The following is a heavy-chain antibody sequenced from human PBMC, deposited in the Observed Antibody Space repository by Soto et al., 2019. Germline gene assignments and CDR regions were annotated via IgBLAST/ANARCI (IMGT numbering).Heavy chain of an antibody. D-gene: IGHD6-13*01. V-gene: IGHV3-21*01. CDR2: ISSSSTYI. CDR1: GFTFTTYS. J-gene: IGHJ4*02. CDR3: ARDPGSRANYYFYF. Sequence: EVQLVESGGGLVQPGGSLRLSCAASGFTFTTYSLNWVRQVPGKGLEWVSSISSSSTYIYYSDSVRGRFTISRDNATNSLYLQMNSLRAEDTAVYYCARDPGSRANYYFYFCGQGTLVTVSS.